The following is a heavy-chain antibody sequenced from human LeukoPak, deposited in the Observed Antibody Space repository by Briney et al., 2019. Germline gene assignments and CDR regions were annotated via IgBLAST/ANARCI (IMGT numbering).Heavy chain of an antibody. V-gene: IGHV1-18*01. CDR1: GYTFTSYG. CDR2: ISAYNGNT. D-gene: IGHD1-26*01. Sequence: ASVKVSCKASGYTFTSYGISWVRRAPGQGLEWMGWISAYNGNTNYAQKLQGRVTMTTGTSTSTACMELRSLRSDDTAVYYCARGSGSYSTGFYDYWGQGTLVTVSS. CDR3: ARGSGSYSTGFYDY. J-gene: IGHJ4*02.